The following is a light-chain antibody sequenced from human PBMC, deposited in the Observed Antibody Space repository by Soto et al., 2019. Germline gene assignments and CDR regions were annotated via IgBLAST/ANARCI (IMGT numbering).Light chain of an antibody. CDR1: SSDGGAYNY. CDR2: EVS. CDR3: SSYTSSSTFV. Sequence: QSVLFQTASVSGSPGQSITISCTGTSSDGGAYNYVSWYQHDPGKAPKLIIYEVSNRPSGLSTRFSGSKSGNTASLTISGLQAEDEADYYCSSYTSSSTFVFGTGTKVTVL. V-gene: IGLV2-14*01. J-gene: IGLJ1*01.